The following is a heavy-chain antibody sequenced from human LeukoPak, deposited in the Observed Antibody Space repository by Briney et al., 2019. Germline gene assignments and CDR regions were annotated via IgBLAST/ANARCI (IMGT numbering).Heavy chain of an antibody. V-gene: IGHV4-59*01. CDR1: GGSISSYY. CDR2: IYYSGST. CDR3: ARYVWGSYPTFEDY. Sequence: SETLSLTCTVSGGSISSYYWSWIRQPPGKGLEWIGDIYYSGSTNYNPSLKSRVTISVDTSKNQFSLNLSSVAAADTAVYYSARYVWGSYPTFEDYWGQGTLVTVSS. D-gene: IGHD3-16*02. J-gene: IGHJ4*02.